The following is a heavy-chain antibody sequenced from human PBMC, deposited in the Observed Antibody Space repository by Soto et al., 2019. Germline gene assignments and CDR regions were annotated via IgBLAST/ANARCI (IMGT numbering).Heavy chain of an antibody. Sequence: GESLKISCKGSGYGFTSYWISWVRQMPGKGLEWMGRIDPSDSYTNYSPSFQGHVTISADKSISTAYLQWSSLKASDTAMYYCARLPDYSNDLDYWGQGTLVTVSS. D-gene: IGHD4-4*01. V-gene: IGHV5-10-1*01. CDR2: IDPSDSYT. J-gene: IGHJ4*02. CDR3: ARLPDYSNDLDY. CDR1: GYGFTSYW.